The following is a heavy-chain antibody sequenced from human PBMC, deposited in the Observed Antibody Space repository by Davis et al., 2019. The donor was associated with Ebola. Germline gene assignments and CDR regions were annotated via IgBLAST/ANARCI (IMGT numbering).Heavy chain of an antibody. V-gene: IGHV1-69*06. CDR1: GGTFSSYA. Sequence: SVKVSCKASGGTFSSYAISWVRQAPGQGLEWMGGIIPIFGTVNYAQKFQGRVTITADKSTSTAYMELSSLRSEDTAVYYCASFPDDTRSFGMDVWGQGTTVTVSS. CDR3: ASFPDDTRSFGMDV. J-gene: IGHJ6*02. CDR2: IIPIFGTV. D-gene: IGHD1-1*01.